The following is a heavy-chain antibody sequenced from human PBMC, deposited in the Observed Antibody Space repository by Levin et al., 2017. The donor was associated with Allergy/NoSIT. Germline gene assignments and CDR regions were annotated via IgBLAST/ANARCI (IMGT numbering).Heavy chain of an antibody. D-gene: IGHD3-22*01. J-gene: IGHJ3*02. V-gene: IGHV3-30-3*01. Sequence: GESLKISCAASGFTFSSYAMHWVRQAPGKGLEWVAVISKDGGKKYYADSVKGRFTISRDNSKNTLYLQMNSLRPEDTAVYYCARSGFLVTYYYDSSGYKIPTWGDAFDIWGQGTMVTVSS. CDR2: ISKDGGKK. CDR1: GFTFSSYA. CDR3: ARSGFLVTYYYDSSGYKIPTWGDAFDI.